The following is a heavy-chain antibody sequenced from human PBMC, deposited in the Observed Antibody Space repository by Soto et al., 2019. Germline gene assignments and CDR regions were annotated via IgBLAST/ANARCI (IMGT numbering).Heavy chain of an antibody. D-gene: IGHD6-6*01. V-gene: IGHV1-8*01. Sequence: QVQLVQSGAEVKKPGASVKVSCKASGYTFTSYDINWVRQATGQGLEWRGWMNPNSGNTGYAQKFQGRVTMTRNTSIGTAYMELSSLRSEDTAVYYCASWWASQWGQLAQTWGQGTLVTVAS. CDR2: MNPNSGNT. CDR1: GYTFTSYD. J-gene: IGHJ4*02. CDR3: ASWWASQWGQLAQT.